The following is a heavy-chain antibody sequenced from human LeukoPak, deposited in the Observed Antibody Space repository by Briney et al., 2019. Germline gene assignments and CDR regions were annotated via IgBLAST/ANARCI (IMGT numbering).Heavy chain of an antibody. CDR2: IHPYNGDT. D-gene: IGHD3-10*01. CDR3: APDGRAQLVEFDF. V-gene: IGHV1-2*02. Sequence: GASVKVSCKASGYTFSGSGWYLYWLRQAPGQGLECLGWIHPYNGDTAYAQKFQGRVAMTRDTSISTAYMELSRLRPDDTAVYYCAPDGRAQLVEFDFWGQGTLVTVSS. CDR1: GYTFSGSGWY. J-gene: IGHJ4*02.